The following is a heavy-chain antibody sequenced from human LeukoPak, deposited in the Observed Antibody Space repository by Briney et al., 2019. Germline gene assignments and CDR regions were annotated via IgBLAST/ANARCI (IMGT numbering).Heavy chain of an antibody. D-gene: IGHD2-21*01. CDR1: GFTFDDYA. Sequence: GGSLRLSCAASGFTFDDYAMHWVRQAPGKGLEWVSGISWNSGSIGYADSVKGRFTISRDNAKNSLYLQMNSLRAEDTALYYCLSHNYWGEGTLVTLSS. CDR3: LSHNY. CDR2: ISWNSGSI. V-gene: IGHV3-9*01. J-gene: IGHJ4*02.